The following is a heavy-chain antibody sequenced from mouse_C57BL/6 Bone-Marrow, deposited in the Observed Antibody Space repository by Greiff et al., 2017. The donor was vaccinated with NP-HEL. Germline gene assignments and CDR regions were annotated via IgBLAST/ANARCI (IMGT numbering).Heavy chain of an antibody. CDR2: IDPENGDT. J-gene: IGHJ3*01. D-gene: IGHD2-3*01. CDR3: TTCYDGYWGFAY. Sequence: VQLQQSGAELVRPGASVKLSCTASGFNIKDDYMHWVKQRPEQGLEWIGWIDPENGDTEYASKFQGKATITVDTSSNTAYLQLSSLTSEDTAVYYCTTCYDGYWGFAYWGQGTLVTVSA. V-gene: IGHV14-4*01. CDR1: GFNIKDDY.